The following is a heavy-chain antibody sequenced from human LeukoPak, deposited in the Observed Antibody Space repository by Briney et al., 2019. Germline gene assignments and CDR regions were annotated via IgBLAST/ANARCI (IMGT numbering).Heavy chain of an antibody. J-gene: IGHJ4*02. V-gene: IGHV3-30*18. D-gene: IGHD4-17*01. CDR1: GFTFSTYA. Sequence: GRSLRLSCAASGFTFSTYAMHWVRQAPGKGLEWVALILYDGRNEYYAESVKGQFTISRDNSQNTVYLQMNSLRPEDTAVYYCAKRGINGDYYHYWGQGTLVTVSS. CDR2: ILYDGRNE. CDR3: AKRGINGDYYHY.